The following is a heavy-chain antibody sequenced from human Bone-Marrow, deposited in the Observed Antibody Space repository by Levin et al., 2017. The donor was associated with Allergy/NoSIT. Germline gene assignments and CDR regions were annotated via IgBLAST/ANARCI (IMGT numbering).Heavy chain of an antibody. D-gene: IGHD5-24*01. J-gene: IGHJ3*02. Sequence: SCNVSGGSVSSGSYYWSWIRLPPGKGLEWIGYIYYSGSTTHNPSLKSRVTISVDTSKNQFSLKINSVTAADTAVYYCARSEMADDAFDIWGQGTMVTVSS. CDR1: GGSVSSGSYY. V-gene: IGHV4-61*01. CDR3: ARSEMADDAFDI. CDR2: IYYSGST.